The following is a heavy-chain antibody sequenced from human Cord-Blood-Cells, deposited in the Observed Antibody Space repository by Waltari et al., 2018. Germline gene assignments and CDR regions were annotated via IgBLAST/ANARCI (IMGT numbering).Heavy chain of an antibody. J-gene: IGHJ5*02. CDR2: MNPNSGNT. V-gene: IGHV1-8*03. CDR3: ARGGDCSSTSCYWFDP. CDR1: GYTFTSYD. Sequence: QVQLVQSGAEVKKPGASVRVSCKASGYTFTSYDITWVRQATGQGLEWMGWMNPNSGNTGYAQKFQGRVTITRNTSISTAYMELSSLRSEDTAVYYCARGGDCSSTSCYWFDPWGQGTLVTVSS. D-gene: IGHD2-2*01.